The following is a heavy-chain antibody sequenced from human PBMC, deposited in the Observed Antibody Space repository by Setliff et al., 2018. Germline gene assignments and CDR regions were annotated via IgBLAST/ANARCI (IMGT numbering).Heavy chain of an antibody. CDR2: IYYSGST. V-gene: IGHV4-39*07. D-gene: IGHD6-13*01. Sequence: PSETLSLTCTVSGGSISSSSYYWGWIRQPPGKGLEWIGSIYYSGSTYYNPSLKSRVTISVDTSKNQFSLELSSVTAADTAVYYCAREAVYSSSWYFYYYGMDVWGQGTTVTVSS. J-gene: IGHJ6*02. CDR3: AREAVYSSSWYFYYYGMDV. CDR1: GGSISSSSYY.